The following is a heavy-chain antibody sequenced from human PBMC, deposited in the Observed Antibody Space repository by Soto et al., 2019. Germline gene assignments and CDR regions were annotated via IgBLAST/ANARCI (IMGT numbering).Heavy chain of an antibody. CDR3: ARVRASLGLRFLEWLSGGMDV. CDR2: ISSSSSYI. D-gene: IGHD3-3*01. Sequence: PEGSLRLSCAASGFTFSSYSMNWVRQAPGKGLEWVSSISSSSSYIYYAESVKGRFTISRDNAKNSLYLQMNSLRAEDTAVYYCARVRASLGLRFLEWLSGGMDVWGQGTTVTVAS. CDR1: GFTFSSYS. J-gene: IGHJ6*02. V-gene: IGHV3-21*01.